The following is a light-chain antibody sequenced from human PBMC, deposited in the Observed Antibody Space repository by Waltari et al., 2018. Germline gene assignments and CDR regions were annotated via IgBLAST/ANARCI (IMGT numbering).Light chain of an antibody. CDR1: SSNLGAGTG. CDR2: ANN. Sequence: QSVLSQPPSVSGAPGQRVALSCAGSSSNLGAGTGVHWYQHLPGTAPKLPIYANNNRPSGVPARFSGSKSGTSASLAITGLQAEDEADYYCLSYDNRLTGWVFGGGTKVTVL. CDR3: LSYDNRLTGWV. V-gene: IGLV1-40*01. J-gene: IGLJ3*02.